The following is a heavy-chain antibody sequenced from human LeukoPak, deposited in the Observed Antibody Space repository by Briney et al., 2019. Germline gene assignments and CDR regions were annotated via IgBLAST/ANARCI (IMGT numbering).Heavy chain of an antibody. V-gene: IGHV3-7*01. CDR1: GFTSGTSW. J-gene: IGHJ4*02. CDR3: ARSAR. Sequence: GGSLRLSCAASGFTSGTSWMSWVPQAPGKGLEWVANVNQDGSARYYVDSVKGRFTISRDNAKSSLYLQMNSLRAEDTAVYYCARSARWGQGTLVTVSS. CDR2: VNQDGSAR.